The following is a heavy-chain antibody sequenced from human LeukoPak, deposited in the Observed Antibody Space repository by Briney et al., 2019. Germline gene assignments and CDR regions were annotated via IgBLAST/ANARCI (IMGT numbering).Heavy chain of an antibody. CDR2: IIPIFGTA. V-gene: IGHV1-69*05. CDR1: GGTFSSYA. D-gene: IGHD6-13*01. J-gene: IGHJ5*02. CDR3: ARVGYSSSWYFVDPYTNWFDP. Sequence: ASVKVSCKASGGTFSSYAISWVRQAPGQGLEWMGGIIPIFGTANYAQKFQGRVTITTDESTSTAYMELSSLRSEDTAVYYCARVGYSSSWYFVDPYTNWFDPWGRGTLVTVSS.